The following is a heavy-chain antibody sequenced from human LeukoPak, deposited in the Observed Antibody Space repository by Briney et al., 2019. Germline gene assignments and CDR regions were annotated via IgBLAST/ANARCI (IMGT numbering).Heavy chain of an antibody. CDR3: GRDAGLSSGTYDAFDI. J-gene: IGHJ3*02. D-gene: IGHD1-26*01. CDR2: ISGSGGST. V-gene: IGHV3-23*01. CDR1: GFTFSSYA. Sequence: SGGSLRLSCAASGFTFSSYAMSWVRQAPGKGLEWVSAISGSGGSTYYADSVKGRFTISRDNSKNTLYLQMNSLRAEDTAVYYCGRDAGLSSGTYDAFDIWGQGTMVTVSS.